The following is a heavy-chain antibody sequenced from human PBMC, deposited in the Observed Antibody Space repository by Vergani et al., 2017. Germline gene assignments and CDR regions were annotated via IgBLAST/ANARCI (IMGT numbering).Heavy chain of an antibody. Sequence: QVQLVQSGAEVKKPGASVKVSCKASGYTFTRYAMNWVRQAPGQGLEWMGWINTISGNPTYAQGFTGRFVFSLDTSVSTAYLQISSLQAADTAVYYCATKNGVNDETMGYWGQGTLVTVSS. CDR2: INTISGNP. CDR1: GYTFTRYA. V-gene: IGHV7-4-1*02. CDR3: ATKNGVNDETMGY. J-gene: IGHJ4*02. D-gene: IGHD4/OR15-4a*01.